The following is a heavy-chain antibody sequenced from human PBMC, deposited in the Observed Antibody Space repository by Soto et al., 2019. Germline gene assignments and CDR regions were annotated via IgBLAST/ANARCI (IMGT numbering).Heavy chain of an antibody. CDR3: AKEKIFGVVILDY. Sequence: EEQLLESGGGLVQPGGSLRLSCAASGFIFSSYAMNWVRQAPGKGLEWVSLISGSDGSTYYADSVKGRFTISRDNSKNPMYLKMNSLRVEDTAVYYCAKEKIFGVVILDYWGQGTLVTVSS. J-gene: IGHJ4*02. CDR2: ISGSDGST. V-gene: IGHV3-23*01. CDR1: GFIFSSYA. D-gene: IGHD3-3*01.